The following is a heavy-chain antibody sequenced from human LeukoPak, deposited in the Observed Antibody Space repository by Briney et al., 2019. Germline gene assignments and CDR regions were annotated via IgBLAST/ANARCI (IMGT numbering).Heavy chain of an antibody. CDR1: GGSFSGYY. CDR3: ARVLRPHDAFDI. D-gene: IGHD2-15*01. CDR2: INHSGST. Sequence: PSETLSLTCAVYGGSFSGYYWSWIRQPPGKGLEWIGEINHSGSTNYNPSLKSRVAISVDTSKNQFSLKLSSVTAADTAVYYCARVLRPHDAFDIWGQGTMVTVSS. J-gene: IGHJ3*02. V-gene: IGHV4-34*01.